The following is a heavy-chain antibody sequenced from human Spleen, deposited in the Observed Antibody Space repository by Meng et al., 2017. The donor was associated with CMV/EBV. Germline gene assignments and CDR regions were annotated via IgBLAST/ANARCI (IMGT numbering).Heavy chain of an antibody. CDR2: INPNSGGT. J-gene: IGHJ5*02. CDR1: FTGLY. D-gene: IGHD2-2*02. V-gene: IGHV1-2*02. CDR3: ARDPIVVVPAAITYNWFDP. Sequence: FTGLYMHWVRPATGQGLEWMGWINPNSGGTNYAQKFQGRVTMTRETSISTVYMELSRLRSDDTAVYYCARDPIVVVPAAITYNWFDPWGQGTLVTVSS.